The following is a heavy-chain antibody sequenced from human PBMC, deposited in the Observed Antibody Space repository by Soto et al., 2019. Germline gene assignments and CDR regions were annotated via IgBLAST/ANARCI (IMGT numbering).Heavy chain of an antibody. CDR1: GGSISSYY. J-gene: IGHJ5*02. Sequence: SETLSLTCTVSGGSISSYYWSWIRQPPGKGLEWIGYIYYSGSTNYNPSLKSRVTISVDTSKNRFSLKLSSVTAADTAVYYCARHRDYDFWSGYSNWFDPWGQGTLVTVSS. CDR3: ARHRDYDFWSGYSNWFDP. D-gene: IGHD3-3*01. V-gene: IGHV4-59*08. CDR2: IYYSGST.